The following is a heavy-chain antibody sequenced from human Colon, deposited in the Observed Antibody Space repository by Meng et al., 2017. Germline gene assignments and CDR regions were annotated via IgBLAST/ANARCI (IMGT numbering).Heavy chain of an antibody. CDR2: IKSNNNGGTT. J-gene: IGHJ4*02. CDR1: GITFTTAW. CDR3: GTDIYD. Sequence: EVQVEESGGGLVKRGGSLSISCAASGITFTTAWMAWVRQTPGRGLEWVGRIKSNNNGGTTDYAAPVKDRFTISRDDSKSMVYLQMNSLKIEDTAMYYCGTDIYDWGQGTLVTVSS. V-gene: IGHV3-15*01. D-gene: IGHD2/OR15-2a*01.